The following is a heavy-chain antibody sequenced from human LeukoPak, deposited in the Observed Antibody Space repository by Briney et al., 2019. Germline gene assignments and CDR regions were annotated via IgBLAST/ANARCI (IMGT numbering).Heavy chain of an antibody. J-gene: IGHJ3*02. Sequence: GGSLRLSCAASGFTFSSYGMNWVRQAPGKGLEWVSYISSSSSTIYYADSVKGRFTISRDNAKNSLYLQMNSLRDEDTAVYYCARVSYSSGWGAFDIWGQGTMVTVSS. CDR2: ISSSSSTI. V-gene: IGHV3-48*02. CDR3: ARVSYSSGWGAFDI. CDR1: GFTFSSYG. D-gene: IGHD6-19*01.